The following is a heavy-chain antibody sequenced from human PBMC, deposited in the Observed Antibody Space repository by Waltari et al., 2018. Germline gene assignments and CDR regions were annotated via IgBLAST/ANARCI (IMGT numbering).Heavy chain of an antibody. Sequence: QVQLVQSGAEVKKPGASVKVSCKASGYTFTGYYMHWVRQAPGQGIEWMGWINPNSGGTNYAQKFQGRVTMTRDTSISTAYMELSRLRSDDTAVYYCARETPVAYYYDSSGYWVGAFDIWGQGTMVTVSS. CDR1: GYTFTGYY. CDR3: ARETPVAYYYDSSGYWVGAFDI. CDR2: INPNSGGT. J-gene: IGHJ3*02. V-gene: IGHV1-2*02. D-gene: IGHD3-22*01.